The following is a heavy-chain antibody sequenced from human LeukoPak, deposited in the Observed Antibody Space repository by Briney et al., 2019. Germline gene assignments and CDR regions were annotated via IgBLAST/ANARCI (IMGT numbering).Heavy chain of an antibody. CDR1: GGSISSSISSYY. Sequence: SETLSLTCTVSGGSISSSISSYYWSWIRQPAGKGPEWIGRIYTSGSTNYNPSLKSRVTISIDTSKNQFSLKLSSVTAADTAVYYCAVKHGSNHQYYYYYYMDVWGKGTSVTVSS. D-gene: IGHD2-2*03. CDR2: IYTSGST. J-gene: IGHJ6*03. CDR3: AVKHGSNHQYYYYYYMDV. V-gene: IGHV4-61*02.